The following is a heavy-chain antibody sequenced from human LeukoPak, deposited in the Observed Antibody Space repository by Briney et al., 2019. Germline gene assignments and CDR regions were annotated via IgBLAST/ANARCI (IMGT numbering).Heavy chain of an antibody. CDR2: IYSGGST. CDR3: AREMRESGTTSDAATQSLDY. Sequence: GGSLRLSCAASGFTVSSNYMSWVRQAPGKGLEWVSVIYSGGSTYYADSVKGRFTISRDNPKNTLYLQMNSLRAEDTAVYYCAREMRESGTTSDAATQSLDYWGQGTLVTVSS. D-gene: IGHD1-7*01. CDR1: GFTVSSNY. J-gene: IGHJ4*02. V-gene: IGHV3-66*01.